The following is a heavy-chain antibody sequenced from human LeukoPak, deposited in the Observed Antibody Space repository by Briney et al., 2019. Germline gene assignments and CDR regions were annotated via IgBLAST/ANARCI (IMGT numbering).Heavy chain of an antibody. Sequence: SETLSLTCTVSGGSMSGSSYYWGWIRQPPGKGLEWIGSIYYSGSTYYNPSLKSRVTISVDTSKNQFSLKLSSVTAADTAVYYCARDLLTMVRGVPYNWFDPWGQGTLVTVSS. CDR3: ARDLLTMVRGVPYNWFDP. J-gene: IGHJ5*02. V-gene: IGHV4-39*07. CDR2: IYYSGST. CDR1: GGSMSGSSYY. D-gene: IGHD3-10*01.